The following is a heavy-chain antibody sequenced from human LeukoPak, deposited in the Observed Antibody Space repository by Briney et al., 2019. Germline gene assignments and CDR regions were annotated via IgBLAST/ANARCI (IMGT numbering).Heavy chain of an antibody. J-gene: IGHJ1*01. CDR1: GFTFSSYG. CDR2: ISYDGSNK. Sequence: PGGSLRLSCAASGFTFSSYGMHWVRQAPGKGLEWVAVISYDGSNKYYADSMKGRFTISRDNSKNTLYLQMNSLRAEDTAVYYCAKAPYCGGDCYSHDFQHWGQGTLVTVSS. CDR3: AKAPYCGGDCYSHDFQH. D-gene: IGHD2-21*02. V-gene: IGHV3-30*18.